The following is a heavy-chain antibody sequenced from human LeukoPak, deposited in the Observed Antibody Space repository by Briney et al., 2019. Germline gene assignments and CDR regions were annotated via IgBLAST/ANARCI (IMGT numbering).Heavy chain of an antibody. CDR3: ARDIKDYGDYWFDP. CDR1: GFTFSDSY. D-gene: IGHD4-17*01. V-gene: IGHV3-11*04. J-gene: IGHJ5*02. Sequence: GGSLRLSCAASGFTFSDSYMTWIRQAPGKGLEWVSYISNSGSSIYYADSVKGRFTTSRDNAKNSLYLQMNSLRAEDTAVYYCARDIKDYGDYWFDPWGQGTLVTVSS. CDR2: ISNSGSSI.